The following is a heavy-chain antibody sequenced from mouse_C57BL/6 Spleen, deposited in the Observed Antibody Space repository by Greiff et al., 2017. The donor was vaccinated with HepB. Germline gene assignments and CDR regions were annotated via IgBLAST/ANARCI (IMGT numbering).Heavy chain of an antibody. CDR3: AREGNYDYGTAWFAY. J-gene: IGHJ3*01. CDR2: IYPGDGDT. Sequence: QVQLQQSGPELVKPGASVKISCKASGYAFSSSWMNWVKQRPGKGLEWIGRIYPGDGDTNYNGKFKGKATLTADKSSSTAYMQLSSLTSEDSAVYFCAREGNYDYGTAWFAYWGQGTLVTVSA. CDR1: GYAFSSSW. D-gene: IGHD2-4*01. V-gene: IGHV1-82*01.